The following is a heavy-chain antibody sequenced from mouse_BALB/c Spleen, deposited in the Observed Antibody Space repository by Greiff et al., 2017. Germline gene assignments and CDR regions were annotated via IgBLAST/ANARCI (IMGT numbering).Heavy chain of an antibody. CDR3: TKVYYDYDGFAY. CDR1: GYTFTDYE. V-gene: IGHV1-15*01. CDR2: IDPETGGT. Sequence: VQLQQSGAELVRPGASVTLSCKASGYTFTDYEMHWVKQTPLHGLEWIGAIDPETGGTAYNQKFKGKATLTADKSSSTAYMELRSLTSEDSAVYYCTKVYYDYDGFAYWGQGTLVTVSA. J-gene: IGHJ3*01. D-gene: IGHD2-4*01.